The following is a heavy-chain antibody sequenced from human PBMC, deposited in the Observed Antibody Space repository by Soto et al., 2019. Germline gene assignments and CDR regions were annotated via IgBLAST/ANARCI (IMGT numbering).Heavy chain of an antibody. CDR2: TYYRSKWYN. CDR1: GDSVSSNSAA. V-gene: IGHV6-1*01. CDR3: ARDLGYSSGWPVYYYYGMDV. D-gene: IGHD6-19*01. Sequence: SQTLSLTCAISGDSVSSNSAAWNWIRQSPSRGLEWLGRTYYRSKWYNDYAVSVKSRITINPDTSKNQFSLQLNSVTPEGTAVYYCARDLGYSSGWPVYYYYGMDVWGQGTTVTVSS. J-gene: IGHJ6*02.